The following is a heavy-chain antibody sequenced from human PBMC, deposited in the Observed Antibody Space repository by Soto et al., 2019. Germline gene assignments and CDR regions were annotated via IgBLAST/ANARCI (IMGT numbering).Heavy chain of an antibody. J-gene: IGHJ4*02. V-gene: IGHV3-23*01. D-gene: IGHD3-10*01. CDR1: GFTFSNYA. CDR3: AKDGFSGSGKYYFDY. Sequence: EVQLLESGGGLVQPGGSLRLCCAASGFTFSNYAMNWVRQAPGKGLEWVSVISDSGGSTYYADSVKGRFTISRDNSKNTLYLHMNSLTAEDTAVYNCAKDGFSGSGKYYFDYWGQGTLVTVSS. CDR2: ISDSGGST.